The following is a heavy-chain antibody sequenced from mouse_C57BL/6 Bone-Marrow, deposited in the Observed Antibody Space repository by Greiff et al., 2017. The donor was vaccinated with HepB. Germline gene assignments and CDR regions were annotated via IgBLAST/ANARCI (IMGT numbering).Heavy chain of an antibody. V-gene: IGHV2-6*01. CDR3: ARQLRNYAMDY. J-gene: IGHJ4*01. CDR1: GFSLTSYG. Sequence: VKLEESGPGLVAPSQCLSITCTVSGFSLTSYGVDWVRQSPGKGLEWLGVIWGVGSTNYNSALKSRLCISKDNSKSQVFLKMISLQTDDTAMYYCARQLRNYAMDYWGKGTSVTVSS. CDR2: IWGVGST. D-gene: IGHD3-2*02.